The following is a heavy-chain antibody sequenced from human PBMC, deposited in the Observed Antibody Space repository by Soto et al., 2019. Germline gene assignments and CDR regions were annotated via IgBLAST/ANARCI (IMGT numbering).Heavy chain of an antibody. CDR3: VRILQSGGWSVFDY. CDR2: IDWDDDK. D-gene: IGHD2-15*01. CDR1: GFSLSTSGMC. V-gene: IGHV2-70*11. J-gene: IGHJ4*02. Sequence: SGPTLVNPTQTLTLTCTFSGFSLSTSGMCVNWIRQPPGKALEWLARIDWDDDKYYSTSLKTRLTISKDTSKNQVVLTMTNMDPVDTATYYCVRILQSGGWSVFDYWGQGTLVTVSS.